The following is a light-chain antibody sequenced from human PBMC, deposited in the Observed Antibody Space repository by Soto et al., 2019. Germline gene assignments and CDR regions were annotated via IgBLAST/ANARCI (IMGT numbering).Light chain of an antibody. CDR2: EVS. CDR3: SSYTSSGTLV. V-gene: IGLV2-14*01. CDR1: SSDVGGYNY. Sequence: QSALAQPASLSGSPGQSITISCTGTSSDVGGYNYVSWYQQHPGKAPKLMISEVSNRPSGVSNRFSGSKSGNTASLTISGLQAEDEADYYCSSYTSSGTLVFGGGTKLTVL. J-gene: IGLJ2*01.